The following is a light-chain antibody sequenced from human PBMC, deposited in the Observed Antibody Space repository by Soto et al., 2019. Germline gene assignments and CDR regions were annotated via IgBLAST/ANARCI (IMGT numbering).Light chain of an antibody. CDR2: STS. Sequence: EIVLTQSPGTLSLSPGERGTFSCRASQRFGSSNLAWYQQKPGQAPRLLIYSTSSRATGIPDRFSGSGSGTDFTLTISRLEPEDFAVYYCQQYGNSPWTFGQGTKVDIK. CDR3: QQYGNSPWT. CDR1: QRFGSSN. V-gene: IGKV3-20*01. J-gene: IGKJ1*01.